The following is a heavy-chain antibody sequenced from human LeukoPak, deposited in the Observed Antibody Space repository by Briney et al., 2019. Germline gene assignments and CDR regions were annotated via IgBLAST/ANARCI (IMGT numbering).Heavy chain of an antibody. CDR1: GFTFSSYS. CDR3: AREYYYGSGSYWWFDP. J-gene: IGHJ5*02. D-gene: IGHD3-10*01. CDR2: IKQDGSEK. V-gene: IGHV3-7*01. Sequence: GGSLRLSCAASGFTFSSYSMSWVRQAPGKGLEWVANIKQDGSEKYYVDSVKGRFTISRDNAKNSLYLQMNSLRAEDTAVYYCAREYYYGSGSYWWFDPWGQGTLVTVSS.